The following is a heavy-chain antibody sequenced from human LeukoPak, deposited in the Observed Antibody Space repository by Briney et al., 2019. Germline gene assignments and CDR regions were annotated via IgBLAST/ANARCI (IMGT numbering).Heavy chain of an antibody. Sequence: LQTLSLTCTVSGGSISSGDYYWSWIRQPPGKGLEWIGYIYYSGSTYYNPSLKSRVTISVDTSKNQFSLKLSSVTAADTAVYYCARESSYYDSSGYTYWGQGTLVTVSS. V-gene: IGHV4-30-4*01. CDR2: IYYSGST. D-gene: IGHD3-22*01. CDR1: GGSISSGDYY. J-gene: IGHJ4*02. CDR3: ARESSYYDSSGYTY.